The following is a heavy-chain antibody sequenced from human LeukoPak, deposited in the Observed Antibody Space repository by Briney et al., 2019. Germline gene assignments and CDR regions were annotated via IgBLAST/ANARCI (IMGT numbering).Heavy chain of an antibody. V-gene: IGHV4-39*01. J-gene: IGHJ6*03. Sequence: SETLSLTCTVSGGSISSSNYYWGWIRQPPGKGLEWIGTIYYSGTTYYNPSLESRVTISADTSKNQFSLTLRSVTAADTAVYYCARQISDYYYYYMDVWGKGTTVTVSS. CDR1: GGSISSSNYY. D-gene: IGHD3-3*01. CDR3: ARQISDYYYYYMDV. CDR2: IYYSGTT.